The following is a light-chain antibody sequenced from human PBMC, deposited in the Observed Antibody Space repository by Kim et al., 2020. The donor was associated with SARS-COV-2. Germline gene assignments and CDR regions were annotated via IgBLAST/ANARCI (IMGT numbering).Light chain of an antibody. J-gene: IGLJ3*02. Sequence: QSALTQPPSASGTPGQRVTMSCFGSSSSIGSNTVNWYQHLRGTAPKLVIFNNDQRPSGVPDRFSASKSGTSATLAISGLRTEDDADYYCAAWDDSVNGWGFGGGTQLTVL. CDR1: SSSIGSNT. CDR3: AAWDDSVNGWG. CDR2: NND. V-gene: IGLV1-44*01.